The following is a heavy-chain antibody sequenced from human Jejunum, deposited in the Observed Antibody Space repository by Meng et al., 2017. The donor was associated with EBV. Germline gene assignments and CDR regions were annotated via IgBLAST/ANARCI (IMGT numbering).Heavy chain of an antibody. J-gene: IGHJ4*02. Sequence: VHSGAEVKKPVAPIKISCKTAGYTLTNYYMHWVRQAPGQGLEWVGMVNPSPVDTNYARKFQGKVTMTSDTSTSTVHMELNSLKSDDTAVYYCARGLDSSTPGTDWGQGTLVTVSS. CDR3: ARGLDSSTPGTD. CDR2: VNPSPVDT. CDR1: GYTLTNYY. D-gene: IGHD6-13*01. V-gene: IGHV1-46*01.